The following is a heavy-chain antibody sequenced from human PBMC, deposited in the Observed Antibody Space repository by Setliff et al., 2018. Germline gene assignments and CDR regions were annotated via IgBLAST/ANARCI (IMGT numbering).Heavy chain of an antibody. D-gene: IGHD3-3*01. Sequence: ASVKVSCKTSGYSFINYGLSWMRQAPGQGLEWVGWISGYNGNTDYAQNLQGRVTMTIDTSTSTAYVELRSLRSDDTAVYYCARVPRLEWLLPTFDSWGQGTLVTVSS. V-gene: IGHV1-18*01. CDR1: GYSFINYG. J-gene: IGHJ4*02. CDR2: ISGYNGNT. CDR3: ARVPRLEWLLPTFDS.